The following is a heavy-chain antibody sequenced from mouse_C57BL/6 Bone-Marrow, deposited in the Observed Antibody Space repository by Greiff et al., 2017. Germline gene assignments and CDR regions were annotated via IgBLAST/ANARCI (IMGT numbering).Heavy chain of an antibody. V-gene: IGHV14-4*01. CDR3: TTVVHY. CDR2: IDPENGDT. Sequence: VQLKESGAELVRPGASVKLSCTASGFNIKDDYMHWVKQRPEQGLEWIGWIDPENGDTEYASKFQGKATITADTSSNTAYLQLSSLTSEDTAVYYCTTVVHYWGQGTTLTVAS. J-gene: IGHJ2*01. CDR1: GFNIKDDY. D-gene: IGHD1-1*01.